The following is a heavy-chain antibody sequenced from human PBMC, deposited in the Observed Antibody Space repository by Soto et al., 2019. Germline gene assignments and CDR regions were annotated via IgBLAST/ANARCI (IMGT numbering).Heavy chain of an antibody. CDR1: GGPISKFY. CDR3: VRDGSKTLRDWFDP. J-gene: IGHJ5*02. Sequence: QVQLQESGPGVMKPSETLSLSCSVSGGPISKFYWSWIRKTAGKGLEWMGRVYATGTTDYNPSLRSRVTMSVDISKKTFSLRLTSVTAADTGVYYCVRDGSKTLRDWFDPWGQGKLVTVSS. V-gene: IGHV4-4*07. CDR2: VYATGTT.